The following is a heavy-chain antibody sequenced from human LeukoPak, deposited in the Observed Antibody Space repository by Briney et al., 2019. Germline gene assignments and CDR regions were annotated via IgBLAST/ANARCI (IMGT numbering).Heavy chain of an antibody. CDR3: ARSLRNAFDI. CDR1: GFTFSSYS. V-gene: IGHV3-48*01. D-gene: IGHD3-3*01. Sequence: GGSLRLSCAASGFTFSSYSMNWVRQAPGKGLEWVAYIRSSSSTIYYADSVKGRFTISTDNANNSVHLQMNSLRAEDTAVYYCARSLRNAFDIWGQVTMVTVSS. J-gene: IGHJ3*02. CDR2: IRSSSSTI.